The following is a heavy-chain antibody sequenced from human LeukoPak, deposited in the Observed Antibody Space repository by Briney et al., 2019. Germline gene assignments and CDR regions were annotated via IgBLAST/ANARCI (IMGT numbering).Heavy chain of an antibody. D-gene: IGHD6-13*01. J-gene: IGHJ4*02. CDR2: IYYSGST. Sequence: SQTLSLTCTVSGGSISSGGHYWSWIRQPPGEGLEWIGYIYYSGSTNYNPSLKSRVTMSVDTSKNQFSLKLSSVTAADTAVYYCARFFTAAGFDYWGQGTLVTVSS. CDR3: ARFFTAAGFDY. CDR1: GGSISSGGHY. V-gene: IGHV4-61*08.